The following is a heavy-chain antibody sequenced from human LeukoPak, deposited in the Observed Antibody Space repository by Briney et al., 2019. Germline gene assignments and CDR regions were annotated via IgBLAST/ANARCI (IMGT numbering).Heavy chain of an antibody. CDR2: IYPGNSQT. CDR3: ARQGEQWVPWDY. CDR1: GYSFTNYW. V-gene: IGHV5-51*01. Sequence: GESLKISCKGSGYSFTNYWIGWVRQMPGKGLDWMGTIYPGNSQTRYSPSFQGQVTISADNSINSAYLQWSSLKASDTGIYYCARQGEQWVPWDYWGQGTLVTVSS. J-gene: IGHJ4*02. D-gene: IGHD6-19*01.